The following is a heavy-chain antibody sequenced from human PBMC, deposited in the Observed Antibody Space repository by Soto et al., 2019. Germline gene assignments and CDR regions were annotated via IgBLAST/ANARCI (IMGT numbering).Heavy chain of an antibody. CDR3: AKDQLRGIRGVITSYYGMDV. J-gene: IGHJ6*02. D-gene: IGHD3-10*01. CDR2: ISYDGSNK. CDR1: GFTFSSYG. Sequence: QVQLVESGGGVVQPGRSLRLSCAASGFTFSSYGMHWVRQAPGKGLEWVAVISYDGSNKYYADSVKGRFTISRDNSKNTLYLQMNSLRAEDTAVYYCAKDQLRGIRGVITSYYGMDVWGQGTRVTVSS. V-gene: IGHV3-30*18.